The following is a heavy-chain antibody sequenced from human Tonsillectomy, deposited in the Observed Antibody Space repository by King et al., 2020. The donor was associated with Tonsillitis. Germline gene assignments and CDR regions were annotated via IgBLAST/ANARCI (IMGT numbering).Heavy chain of an antibody. CDR3: ARLVLRAVAGLSDAFDI. CDR1: GYTFTSYD. J-gene: IGHJ3*02. D-gene: IGHD6-19*01. CDR2: MNPNSGNT. V-gene: IGHV1-8*02. Sequence: VQLVESGAEVKKPGASVKVSCKASGYTFTSYDINWVRQATGQGLEWMGWMNPNSGNTGYAQKFQGRVTMTRNTSISTAYMELSSLRSEDTAVYYCARLVLRAVAGLSDAFDIWGQGTMVTVSS.